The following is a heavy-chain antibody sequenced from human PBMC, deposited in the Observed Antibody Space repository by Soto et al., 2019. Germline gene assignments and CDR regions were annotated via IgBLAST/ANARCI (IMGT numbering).Heavy chain of an antibody. Sequence: ASVKVSCKASGYTFTSYDINWVRQATGQGLEWMGWMNPNSGNTGYAQKFQGRVTMTRNTSISTAYMELSSLRSEDTAVYYCARAQRVRGYCSSGSCYPYYYYYMDVWGKGTTVTVSS. CDR3: ARAQRVRGYCSSGSCYPYYYYYMDV. D-gene: IGHD2-15*01. J-gene: IGHJ6*03. CDR1: GYTFTSYD. V-gene: IGHV1-8*01. CDR2: MNPNSGNT.